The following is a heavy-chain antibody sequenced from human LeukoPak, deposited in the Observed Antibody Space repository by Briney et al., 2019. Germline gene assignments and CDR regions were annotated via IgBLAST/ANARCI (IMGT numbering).Heavy chain of an antibody. CDR1: GGSISSYY. J-gene: IGHJ6*02. Sequence: SETLSLTCTVSGGSISSYYWSWIRQPPGKGLEWIGYIYYSGSTNYNPSLKSRVTISVDTSKNQFSLKLSSVTAADTAVYYCARHGSSSWYYYYYGMDVWGQGTTVTVSS. V-gene: IGHV4-59*08. CDR2: IYYSGST. CDR3: ARHGSSSWYYYYYGMDV. D-gene: IGHD6-13*01.